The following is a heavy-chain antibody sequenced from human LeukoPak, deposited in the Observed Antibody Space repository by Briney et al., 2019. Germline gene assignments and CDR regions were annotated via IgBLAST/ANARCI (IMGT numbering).Heavy chain of an antibody. D-gene: IGHD5-24*01. J-gene: IGHJ4*02. CDR1: GLTFSSYW. V-gene: IGHV3-7*01. Sequence: GGSLRLSCAGSGLTFSSYWMTWVRQAPGKGLEWVANIKQDGSEKNYVDSVKGRFTISRYNAKNSLYLQMNSLRAEDTAVYYCVREARESGGFDYWGQGTLVTVSS. CDR2: IKQDGSEK. CDR3: VREARESGGFDY.